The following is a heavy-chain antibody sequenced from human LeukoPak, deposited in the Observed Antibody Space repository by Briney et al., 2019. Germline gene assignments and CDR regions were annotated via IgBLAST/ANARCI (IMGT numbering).Heavy chain of an antibody. CDR3: ARDFGVVTTNFDY. V-gene: IGHV3-21*01. Sequence: GGSLRLSCAASGFTFSSYWMSWVRQAPGKGLEWVSSISSSSSYIYYADSVKGRFTISRDNAKNSLYLQMNSLRAEDTAVYYCARDFGVVTTNFDYWGQGTLVTVSS. CDR2: ISSSSSYI. CDR1: GFTFSSYW. D-gene: IGHD3-3*01. J-gene: IGHJ4*02.